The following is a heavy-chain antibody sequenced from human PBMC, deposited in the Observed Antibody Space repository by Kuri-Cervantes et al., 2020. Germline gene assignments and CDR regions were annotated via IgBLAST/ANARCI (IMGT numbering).Heavy chain of an antibody. CDR3: ARGQLQADY. D-gene: IGHD1-26*01. Sequence: GSPRLSCAVSGYSISSGYYWGWIRQPPGKGLEWIGEINHSGSTNYNPSLKSRVTISVDTSKNQFSLKLSSVTAADTAVYYCARGQLQADYWGQGTLVTVSS. CDR1: GYSISSGYY. J-gene: IGHJ4*02. CDR2: INHSGST. V-gene: IGHV4-34*01.